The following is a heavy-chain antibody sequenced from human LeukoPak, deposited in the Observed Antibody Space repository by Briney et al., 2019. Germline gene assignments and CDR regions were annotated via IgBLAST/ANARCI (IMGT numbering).Heavy chain of an antibody. CDR2: ISSSSSYI. Sequence: SGGSLRLSCAASGFTFSSYSMHWVRQAPGKGLEWVSSISSSSSYIYYADSVKGRFTISRDNAKNSLYLQMNSLRAEDTALYYCAKDRSSSWWRYFDYWGQGTLVTVSS. J-gene: IGHJ4*02. CDR1: GFTFSSYS. CDR3: AKDRSSSWWRYFDY. V-gene: IGHV3-21*04. D-gene: IGHD6-13*01.